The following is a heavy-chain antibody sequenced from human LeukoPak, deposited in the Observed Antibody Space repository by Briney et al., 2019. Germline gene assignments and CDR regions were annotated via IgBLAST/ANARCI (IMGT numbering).Heavy chain of an antibody. CDR2: ISGSGGST. V-gene: IGHV3-23*01. CDR1: GFTFSSYA. J-gene: IGHJ3*02. D-gene: IGHD1-26*01. Sequence: PGGSLRLSCAASGFTFSSYAMSWVRQAPGKGLEWVSAISGSGGSTYYADSVKGRFTISRDNSKNTLYLQMNSLRAEDTAVYYCAKDLTSYEIWWELSDAFDIWGQGTMVTVSS. CDR3: AKDLTSYEIWWELSDAFDI.